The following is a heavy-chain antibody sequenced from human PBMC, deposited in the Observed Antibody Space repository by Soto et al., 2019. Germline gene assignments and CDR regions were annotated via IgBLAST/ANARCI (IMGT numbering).Heavy chain of an antibody. V-gene: IGHV1-18*04. CDR2: ISGKNGNT. CDR3: ARVSSSIIVVPDYGMDV. Sequence: QVQLVQSGVEVKKPGASVKVSCKASVYTFISHGISWVRQAPGQGLEWMGWISGKNGNTNYEQKLQGRVTLTTDTSTTTAYMELRSLRSDDTAVYYCARVSSSIIVVPDYGMDVWGQGTTVTVSS. CDR1: VYTFISHG. J-gene: IGHJ6*02. D-gene: IGHD2-15*01.